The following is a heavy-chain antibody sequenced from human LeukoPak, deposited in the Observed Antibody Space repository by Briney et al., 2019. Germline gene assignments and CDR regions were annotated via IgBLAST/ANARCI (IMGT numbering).Heavy chain of an antibody. CDR3: AKGFSVRGRFDP. V-gene: IGHV3-23*01. D-gene: IGHD2-15*01. CDR2: ISVSGIT. CDR1: GLTFSSNS. J-gene: IGHJ5*02. Sequence: GGSVRLSCVASGLTFSSNSMSWVRQPPGMGLEWVSGISVSGITVYADSVKGRLTISRDNSKKTLYLQMNNLRAEDTALYYCAKGFSVRGRFDPWGQGTQVTVSS.